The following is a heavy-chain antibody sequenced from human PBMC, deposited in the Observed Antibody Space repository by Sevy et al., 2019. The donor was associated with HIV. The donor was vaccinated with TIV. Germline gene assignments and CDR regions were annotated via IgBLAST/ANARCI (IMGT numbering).Heavy chain of an antibody. V-gene: IGHV4-30-4*01. CDR2: IYYSGST. D-gene: IGHD3-9*01. CDR3: ARVLNDDILTGYFQGGFDY. J-gene: IGHJ4*02. Sequence: TEILSLTCTVSGGSISSGDYYWSWIRQPPGKGLEWIGYIYYSGSTYYNPSLKSRVAISVDTSKNQFSLNLSSVTAADTAEYYCARVLNDDILTGYFQGGFDYWGQGTLVHVSS. CDR1: GGSISSGDYY.